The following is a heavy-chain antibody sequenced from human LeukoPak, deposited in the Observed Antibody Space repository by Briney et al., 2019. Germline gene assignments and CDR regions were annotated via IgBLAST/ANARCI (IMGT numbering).Heavy chain of an antibody. CDR2: IYYSGNT. CDR1: GGSISSYY. J-gene: IGHJ4*02. Sequence: SETLSLTCTVSGGSISSYYWSWIRQPPGKGLEWIGYIYYSGNTKYNPSLKSRVTMSVDTSKNQFSLKLTSVTAADTAVYYCARGAGSSWYYFDYWGQGTLVTVSS. V-gene: IGHV4-59*12. D-gene: IGHD6-13*01. CDR3: ARGAGSSWYYFDY.